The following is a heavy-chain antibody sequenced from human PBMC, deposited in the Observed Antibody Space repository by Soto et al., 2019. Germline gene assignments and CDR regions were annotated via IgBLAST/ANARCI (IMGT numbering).Heavy chain of an antibody. CDR3: ARDLGYCSSTSCFHDAFDI. Sequence: PGGSLRLSCAASGFTFSSYSMNWVRQAPGKGLEWVSSISSSSSYIYYADSVKGRFTISRDNAKNSLYLQMNSLRAEDTAVYYCARDLGYCSSTSCFHDAFDIWGQGTMVTVSS. J-gene: IGHJ3*02. CDR2: ISSSSSYI. D-gene: IGHD2-2*01. CDR1: GFTFSSYS. V-gene: IGHV3-21*01.